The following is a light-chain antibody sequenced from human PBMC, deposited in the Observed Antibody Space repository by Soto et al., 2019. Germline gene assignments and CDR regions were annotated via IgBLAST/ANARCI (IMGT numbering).Light chain of an antibody. CDR1: QSVSIN. CDR2: GAS. V-gene: IGKV3-20*01. Sequence: EIVMTQSPATLSVSPGERATLSCRASQSVSINLAWYQQKPGQVPRLLIYGASSRATGIPDRFSGSGSGTDFTLTISRLEPEDFAVYYCQQYGSSPWTFGQGTKVDIK. J-gene: IGKJ1*01. CDR3: QQYGSSPWT.